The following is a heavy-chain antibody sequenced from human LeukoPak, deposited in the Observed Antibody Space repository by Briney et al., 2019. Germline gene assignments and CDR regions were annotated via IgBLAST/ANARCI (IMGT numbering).Heavy chain of an antibody. CDR2: IYYSGST. V-gene: IGHV4-39*01. J-gene: IGHJ3*02. CDR1: GFSFSSYG. Sequence: PGRSLRLSCAASGFSFSSYGMHWVRQPPGKGLEWIGSIYYSGSTYYNPSLKSRVTISVDTSKNQFSLKLSSVTAADTAVYYCARPPSLTGGRGAFDIWGQGTMVTVSS. D-gene: IGHD1-14*01. CDR3: ARPPSLTGGRGAFDI.